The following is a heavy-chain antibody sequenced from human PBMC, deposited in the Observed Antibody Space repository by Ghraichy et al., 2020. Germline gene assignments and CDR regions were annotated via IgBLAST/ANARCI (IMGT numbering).Heavy chain of an antibody. CDR3: SRDIKSSSWSYYYYAMDV. Sequence: GGSLRLSCAASGFTFITYSMHWVRQAPGKGLEWVAVISHDGSYKYYADSVKGRFTISRENSKNTLYLHMNSLRADDTAVYYCSRDIKSSSWSYYYYAMDVWGQGTTVTVSS. J-gene: IGHJ6*02. D-gene: IGHD6-13*01. CDR2: ISHDGSYK. CDR1: GFTFITYS. V-gene: IGHV3-30-3*01.